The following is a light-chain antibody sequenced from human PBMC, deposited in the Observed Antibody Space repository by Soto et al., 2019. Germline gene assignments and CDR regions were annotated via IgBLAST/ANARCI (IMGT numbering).Light chain of an antibody. CDR2: EVS. J-gene: IGLJ1*01. Sequence: QSALTQPASVSGSPGQSITISFTGTSSDVGGYNYVSWYQQHPGKAPKLMIFEVSNRPSGVSYRFSGSKSGNTASLTISGLQADDEADYYCSSYTSASALLFGTGTRSPS. V-gene: IGLV2-14*01. CDR3: SSYTSASALL. CDR1: SSDVGGYNY.